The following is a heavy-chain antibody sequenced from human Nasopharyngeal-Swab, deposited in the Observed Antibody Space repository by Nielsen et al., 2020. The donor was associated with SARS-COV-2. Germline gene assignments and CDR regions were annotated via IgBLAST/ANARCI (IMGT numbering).Heavy chain of an antibody. CDR1: GGSVSSGSYY. V-gene: IGHV4-61*01. CDR2: IYYSGST. Sequence: SETLSLTCTVSGGSVSSGSYYWSWIRQPPGKGLEWIGYIYYSGSTNYNPSLKSRVTISIDTSKNQFSLKLSSVTAADTAVYYCARRGDSSGWYDYYYGMDVWGQGTTVTVSS. CDR3: ARRGDSSGWYDYYYGMDV. J-gene: IGHJ6*02. D-gene: IGHD6-19*01.